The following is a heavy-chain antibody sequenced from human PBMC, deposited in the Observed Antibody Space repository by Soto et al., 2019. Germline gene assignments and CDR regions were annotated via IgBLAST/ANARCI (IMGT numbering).Heavy chain of an antibody. J-gene: IGHJ6*02. V-gene: IGHV3-49*03. CDR3: TRGYSSGWYSDYYYGMDV. CDR2: IRSKAYGGTT. CDR1: GFTFGDYA. D-gene: IGHD6-19*01. Sequence: PGGSLRLSCTASGFTFGDYAMSWFRQAPGKGLEWVGFIRSKAYGGTTEYAASVKGRFTISRDDSKSIAYLQMNSLKTEDTAVYYCTRGYSSGWYSDYYYGMDVWGQGTTGTV.